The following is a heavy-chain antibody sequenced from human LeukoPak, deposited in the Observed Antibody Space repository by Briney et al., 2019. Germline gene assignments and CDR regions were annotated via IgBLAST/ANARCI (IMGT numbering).Heavy chain of an antibody. D-gene: IGHD3-3*01. J-gene: IGHJ5*02. V-gene: IGHV3-23*01. CDR2: ISVSGTST. CDR1: GFTFTSYA. Sequence: PGGSLRLSCAASGFTFTSYAMSWVRQAPGKGLEWVSTISVSGTSTYYADSVKGRFTISRDNYKNTLYLQMNSLRAEDTAVYYCAKDLDANLEWLPLIWFDPWGQGTLVTVSS. CDR3: AKDLDANLEWLPLIWFDP.